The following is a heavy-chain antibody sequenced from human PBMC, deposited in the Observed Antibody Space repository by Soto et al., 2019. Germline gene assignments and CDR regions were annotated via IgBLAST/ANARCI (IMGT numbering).Heavy chain of an antibody. V-gene: IGHV1-69*04. CDR3: AREYCSGGSCYSGAFDI. J-gene: IGHJ3*02. CDR2: IIPILGIA. CDR1: GGTFSSYT. D-gene: IGHD2-15*01. Sequence: GASVKVSCKASGGTFSSYTISWVRQAPGQGLEWMGRIIPILGIANYAQKFQGRVTITADKSTSTAYMELSSLRSEDTAVYYCAREYCSGGSCYSGAFDIWGQGTMVTVSS.